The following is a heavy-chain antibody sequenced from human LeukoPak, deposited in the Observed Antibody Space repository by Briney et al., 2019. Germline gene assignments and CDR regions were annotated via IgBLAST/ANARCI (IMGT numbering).Heavy chain of an antibody. CDR1: GYDFTSYS. J-gene: IGHJ5*02. Sequence: ASVKISCKASGYDFTSYSMIWVRQAPGQGLEWMGWIIASTGNPTYAQGFTGRFVFSLDTSVSTAYLHISSLKTEDTAMYYCARALRLGVTXWFDPWGQGTLVTVSS. CDR2: IIASTGNP. V-gene: IGHV7-4-1*02. CDR3: ARALRLGVTXWFDP. D-gene: IGHD2-21*02.